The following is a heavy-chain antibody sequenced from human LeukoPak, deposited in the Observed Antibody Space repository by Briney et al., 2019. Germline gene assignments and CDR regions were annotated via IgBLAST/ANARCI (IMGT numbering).Heavy chain of an antibody. J-gene: IGHJ2*01. CDR2: IHDSGST. CDR3: ARHVGHYDGSGYYYDWYFDL. CDR1: GGYISSSF. Sequence: SETLSLTCIDSGGYISSSFWSWIRQPPGKGREGIGNIHDSGSTNFSPSLKSRVTISVDTSKNQFSLKLSSVTAADTAVYYCARHVGHYDGSGYYYDWYFDLWGRGTLVTVSS. D-gene: IGHD3-22*01. V-gene: IGHV4-59*08.